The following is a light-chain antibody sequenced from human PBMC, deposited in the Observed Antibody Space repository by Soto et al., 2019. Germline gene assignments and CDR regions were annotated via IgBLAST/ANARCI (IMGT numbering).Light chain of an antibody. V-gene: IGKV3-15*01. Sequence: EIVMTQSPATLSVSPGERATLSCRASQSVSSNLAWYQQKPGQAPRLLIYGASTRATGIPARFSGRGSGTEFTITISSLQSEEFAVYYCQQYNNWPPFTFGPGTKVDIK. CDR3: QQYNNWPPFT. CDR2: GAS. J-gene: IGKJ3*01. CDR1: QSVSSN.